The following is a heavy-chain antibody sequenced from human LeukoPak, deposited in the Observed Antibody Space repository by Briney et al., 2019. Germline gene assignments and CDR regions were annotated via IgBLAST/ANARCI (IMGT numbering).Heavy chain of an antibody. V-gene: IGHV1-18*04. CDR3: ARDSTEIDY. D-gene: IGHD4-11*01. CDR2: ISAYNGNT. Sequence: ASVKVSCKASGYTFTGYYMHWVRQAPGQGLEWMGWISAYNGNTNYAQKLQGRVTMTTDTSTSTAYMELRSLRSDDTAVYYCARDSTEIDYWGQGTLVTVSS. CDR1: GYTFTGYY. J-gene: IGHJ4*02.